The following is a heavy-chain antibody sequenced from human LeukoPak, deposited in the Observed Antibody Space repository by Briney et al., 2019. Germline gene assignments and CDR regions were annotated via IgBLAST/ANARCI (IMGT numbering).Heavy chain of an antibody. J-gene: IGHJ4*02. CDR1: AFTFSSYW. CDR3: AKEDSSSSDY. V-gene: IGHV3-74*01. D-gene: IGHD6-6*01. CDR2: INNDGSII. Sequence: GGSLRLSCTASAFTFSSYWMHWVRQGPGKGLVWISRINNDGSIITYADSVKGRFTVSGDNSKNTLYLQMNSLRAEDTAVYYCAKEDSSSSDYWGQGTLVTVSS.